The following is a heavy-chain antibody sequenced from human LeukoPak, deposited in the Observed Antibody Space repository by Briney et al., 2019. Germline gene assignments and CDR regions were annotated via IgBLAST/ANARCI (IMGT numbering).Heavy chain of an antibody. D-gene: IGHD2-2*01. Sequence: SETLSLTCTVSGGSISSSSYYWSWIRQLPGKGLEWIGEINHSGSTNYNPSLKSRVTISVDTSKNQFSLKLSSVTAADTAVYYCARQRGYCSSTSCYVPGARPYNWFDPWGQGTLVTVSS. CDR3: ARQRGYCSSTSCYVPGARPYNWFDP. CDR2: INHSGST. J-gene: IGHJ5*02. CDR1: GGSISSSSYY. V-gene: IGHV4-39*01.